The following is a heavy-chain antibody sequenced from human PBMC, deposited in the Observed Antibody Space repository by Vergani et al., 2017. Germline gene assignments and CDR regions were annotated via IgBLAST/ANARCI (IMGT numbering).Heavy chain of an antibody. J-gene: IGHJ3*01. CDR1: GVTFSPYR. CDR2: ISGNNDEV. V-gene: IGHV3-21*01. D-gene: IGHD3-16*01. Sequence: EVQMVESGGGLVKPGGSLRLSCVASGVTFSPYRINLVRQAPGKGREGVSSISGNNDEVYYADSVKGRFTISRDNAKNSLYLDMSSLRAEDTGVYYCVRDVRVSLTWGQGTVVAVSS. CDR3: VRDVRVSLT.